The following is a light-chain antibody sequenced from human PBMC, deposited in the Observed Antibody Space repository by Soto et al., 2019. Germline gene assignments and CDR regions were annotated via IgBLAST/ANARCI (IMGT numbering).Light chain of an antibody. CDR3: QHYGASPWT. CDR2: GAS. V-gene: IGKV3-20*01. Sequence: EIVLTQSPGTLSLSPGEGATLSCRASQSVSNRKLAWYQQKPGQAPRLLMYGASSRATGIPDRFSGSESGTDFILTISRLEPEDFAVYYCQHYGASPWTFGQGTKVDIK. J-gene: IGKJ1*01. CDR1: QSVSNRK.